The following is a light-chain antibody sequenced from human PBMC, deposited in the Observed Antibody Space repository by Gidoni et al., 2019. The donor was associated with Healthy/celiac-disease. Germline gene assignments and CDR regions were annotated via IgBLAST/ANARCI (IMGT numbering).Light chain of an antibody. CDR2: ITS. CDR1: KSVNSN. V-gene: IGKV3-15*01. Sequence: EIVMTQSPATLSVSPGERATLSCRASKSVNSNFSWYQQKPGQAPRLLIYITSTRATRIPASFSGSGSGTEFTLTISSLQSEDFAVYYCQHYQNWPPMYTFGQGTKLEIK. J-gene: IGKJ2*01. CDR3: QHYQNWPPMYT.